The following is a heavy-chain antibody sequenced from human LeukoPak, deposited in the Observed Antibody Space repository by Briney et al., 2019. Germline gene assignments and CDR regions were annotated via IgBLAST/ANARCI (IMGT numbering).Heavy chain of an antibody. V-gene: IGHV4-38-2*02. CDR2: IYHSGST. D-gene: IGHD3-22*01. CDR3: ARDPDYYDPGY. J-gene: IGHJ4*02. Sequence: PSETLSLTCTVSGYSISSGYYWAWIRRPPGKGLEWIGSIYHSGSTYYNPSLKSRVTISIDTSKSQFSLNLSSVTAAHTAVYFCARDPDYYDPGYWGQGTLVTVSS. CDR1: GYSISSGYY.